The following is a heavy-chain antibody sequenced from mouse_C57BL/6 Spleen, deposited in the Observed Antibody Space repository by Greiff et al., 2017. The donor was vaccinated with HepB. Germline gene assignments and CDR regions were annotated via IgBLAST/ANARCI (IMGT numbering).Heavy chain of an antibody. Sequence: VQLQQSGPELVKPGASVKISCKASGYSFSSSWMNWVKQRPGKGLEWIGRIYPGDGDTNYNGKFKGKATLTADKSSSTAYMQLSSLTSEDSAVYFCARGYGNSYAMDYWGQGTSVTVSS. V-gene: IGHV1-82*01. CDR3: ARGYGNSYAMDY. D-gene: IGHD2-10*02. CDR2: IYPGDGDT. J-gene: IGHJ4*01. CDR1: GYSFSSSW.